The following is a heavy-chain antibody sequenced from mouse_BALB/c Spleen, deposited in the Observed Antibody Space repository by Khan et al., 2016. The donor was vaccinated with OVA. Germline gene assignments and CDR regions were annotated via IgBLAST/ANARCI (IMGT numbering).Heavy chain of an antibody. J-gene: IGHJ2*01. CDR2: IYPGSDNA. D-gene: IGHD2-13*01. CDR3: ARGDGDSVYFDY. CDR1: GYTFTYYV. V-gene: IGHV1-81*01. Sequence: QVQLQQSGPELVKPGASVKMSCKASGYTFTYYVITWVKQRTGQGLEWIGEIYPGSDNAYYNERFKGKATLTADKSSNTTHMQLSSLTSEDSAVYFCARGDGDSVYFDYWGQGTTLTVSS.